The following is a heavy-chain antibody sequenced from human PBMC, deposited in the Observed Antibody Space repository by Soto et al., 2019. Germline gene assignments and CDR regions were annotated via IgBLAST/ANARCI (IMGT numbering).Heavy chain of an antibody. J-gene: IGHJ6*02. V-gene: IGHV3-53*02. Sequence: EVQLVETGGGLIQPGGSLRLSCAASGFTVSSNYMSWVRQAPGKGLEWVSVIYSGGSTYYADSVKGRFTISRDNSKNTLYLQMNSLTAEDMAVYYWAREGSLGFGEPNYGMDVGGQGTTVTVSS. D-gene: IGHD3-10*01. CDR2: IYSGGST. CDR3: AREGSLGFGEPNYGMDV. CDR1: GFTVSSNY.